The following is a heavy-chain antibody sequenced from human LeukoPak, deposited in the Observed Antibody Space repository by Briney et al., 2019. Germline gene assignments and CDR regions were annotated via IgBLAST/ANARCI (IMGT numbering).Heavy chain of an antibody. CDR1: GYTFTRDG. V-gene: IGHV1-18*04. CDR3: AGAEVDIVVVPAKYGMDV. Sequence: GTAKVSCKASGYTFTRDGISWVRHAPGQGLGWMGWVSAYNGNTNYAQKLQRRVTMTTDTSTSTAYMELRSLRSDDTAVYYCAGAEVDIVVVPAKYGMDVWGKGTTVTVSS. D-gene: IGHD2-2*03. J-gene: IGHJ6*04. CDR2: VSAYNGNT.